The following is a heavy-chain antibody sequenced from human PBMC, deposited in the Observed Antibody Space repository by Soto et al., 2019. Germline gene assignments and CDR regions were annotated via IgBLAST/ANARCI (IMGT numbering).Heavy chain of an antibody. CDR1: GFTFSKFG. CDR3: AKDSDQLLFDYYYYGMDV. V-gene: IGHV3-30*18. CDR2: VSYDGSFK. J-gene: IGHJ6*02. D-gene: IGHD2-2*01. Sequence: QVQLVESGGGVVQPGGSLRLSCAASGFTFSKFGIHWVRQAPGKGLEWVAVVSYDGSFKYYADSVKGRFTISRDNSKNTLYLQMNSLRPEDTALYSCAKDSDQLLFDYYYYGMDVWGQGTTVTVS.